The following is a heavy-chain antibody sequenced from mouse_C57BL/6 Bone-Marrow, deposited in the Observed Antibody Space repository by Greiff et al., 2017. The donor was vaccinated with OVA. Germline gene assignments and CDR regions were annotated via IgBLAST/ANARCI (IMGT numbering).Heavy chain of an antibody. Sequence: EVKLVESGGDLVKPGGSLKLSCAASGFTFSSYGMSWVRQTPDKRLEWVATISSGGSYTYYPDSVKGRFTISRDNAKNTLYLQMSSLKSEDTAMYYCARGYYGPYAMDYWGQGTSVTVSS. CDR3: ARGYYGPYAMDY. D-gene: IGHD1-1*01. CDR1: GFTFSSYG. V-gene: IGHV5-6*01. J-gene: IGHJ4*01. CDR2: ISSGGSYT.